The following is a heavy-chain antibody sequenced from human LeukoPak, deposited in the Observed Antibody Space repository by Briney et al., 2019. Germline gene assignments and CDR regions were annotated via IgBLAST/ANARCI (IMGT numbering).Heavy chain of an antibody. CDR1: GGSISNFY. Sequence: SETLSLTCTVSGGSISNFYWSWIRQPPGKGLEWIGYIYYTGSTNYNPSLQSRVTISVDTSKNQFSLKLSSVTAADTAVYYCARDSYGSGWYPNWFDPWGQGTLVTVSS. CDR3: ARDSYGSGWYPNWFDP. V-gene: IGHV4-59*12. J-gene: IGHJ5*02. CDR2: IYYTGST. D-gene: IGHD6-19*01.